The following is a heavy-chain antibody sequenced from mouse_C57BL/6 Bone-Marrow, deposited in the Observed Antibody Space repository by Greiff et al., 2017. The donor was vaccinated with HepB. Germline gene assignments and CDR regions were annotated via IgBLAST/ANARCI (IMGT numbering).Heavy chain of an antibody. J-gene: IGHJ1*03. V-gene: IGHV2-5*01. D-gene: IGHD1-1*01. CDR2: IWRGGST. Sequence: VQLQESGPGLVQPSQCLSITCTVSGFSLTSYGVHWVRQSPGKGLEWLGVIWRGGSTDYNAAFMSRLSITKDNSKSQVFFKMNSLQADDTAIYYCAKNEGSRYFDVWGTGTTVTVSS. CDR1: GFSLTSYG. CDR3: AKNEGSRYFDV.